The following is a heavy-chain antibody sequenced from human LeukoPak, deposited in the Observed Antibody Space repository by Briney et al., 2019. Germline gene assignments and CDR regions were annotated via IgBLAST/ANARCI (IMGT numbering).Heavy chain of an antibody. CDR2: ISYDGSNK. Sequence: PGGSLRLSCAASGFTFSSYGMHWVRQAPGKGLEWVAVISYDGSNKYYADFVKGRFTISRDNSKNTLYLQMNSLRAEDTAVYYCARYSSGWYGDFDYWGQGTLVTVSS. CDR3: ARYSSGWYGDFDY. CDR1: GFTFSSYG. V-gene: IGHV3-30*03. J-gene: IGHJ4*02. D-gene: IGHD6-19*01.